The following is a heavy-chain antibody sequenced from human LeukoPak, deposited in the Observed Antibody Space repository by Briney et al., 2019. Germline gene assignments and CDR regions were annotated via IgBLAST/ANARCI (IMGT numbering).Heavy chain of an antibody. CDR1: GGSISSSSYY. CDR3: ARGYYGSGSQLTTFDY. Sequence: PSETLSLTCTVSGGSISSSSYYWGWIRQPPGKGLEWIGSIYYSGSTYYNPSLKSRVTISVDTSKNEFSLKLSSVTAADTAVYYCARGYYGSGSQLTTFDYWGQGTLVTVSS. J-gene: IGHJ4*02. V-gene: IGHV4-39*01. CDR2: IYYSGST. D-gene: IGHD3-10*01.